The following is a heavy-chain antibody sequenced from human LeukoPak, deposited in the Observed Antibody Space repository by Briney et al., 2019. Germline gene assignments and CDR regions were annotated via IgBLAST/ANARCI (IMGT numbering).Heavy chain of an antibody. V-gene: IGHV7-4-1*02. D-gene: IGHD3-16*02. CDR1: GYTFTNYA. CDR2: IHPSTGNP. CDR3: ARAFQSLGGLSLPDY. Sequence: ASVKVSCKTSGYTFTNYAMNWVRQAPGQGLEWMGWIHPSTGNPTYAQGFTGPFVFSLDTSVSTTYLQISSLKAEDTAVYYCARAFQSLGGLSLPDYWGQGTLVTVSS. J-gene: IGHJ4*02.